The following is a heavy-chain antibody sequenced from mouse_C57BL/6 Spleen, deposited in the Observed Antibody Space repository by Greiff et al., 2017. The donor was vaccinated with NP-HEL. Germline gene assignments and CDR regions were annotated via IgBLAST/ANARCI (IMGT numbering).Heavy chain of an antibody. V-gene: IGHV5-12*01. Sequence: DVHLVESGGGLVQPGGSLKLSCAASGFTFSDYYMYWVRQTPEKRLEWVAYISNGGGSTYYPDTVKGRFTISRDNAKNTLYLQMSRLKSEDTAMCYCARRDGTDWYFDVWGTGTTVTVSS. CDR1: GFTFSDYY. J-gene: IGHJ1*03. D-gene: IGHD2-1*01. CDR3: ARRDGTDWYFDV. CDR2: ISNGGGST.